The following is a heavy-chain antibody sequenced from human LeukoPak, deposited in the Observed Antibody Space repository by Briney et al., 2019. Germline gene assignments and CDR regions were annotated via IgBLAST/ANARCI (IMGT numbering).Heavy chain of an antibody. CDR2: IKQDGSEK. CDR3: ARAGYYYDSRGYYRQYYFDC. Sequence: PGGSLRLSCAASGFTVSSDYMSWVRQAPGKGLEWVAYIKQDGSEKYYVDSVKGRFTISRDNAKNSLYLQMNSLRAEDTAVYYCARAGYYYDSRGYYRQYYFDCWGQGTLVTVSS. J-gene: IGHJ4*02. V-gene: IGHV3-7*05. D-gene: IGHD3-22*01. CDR1: GFTVSSDY.